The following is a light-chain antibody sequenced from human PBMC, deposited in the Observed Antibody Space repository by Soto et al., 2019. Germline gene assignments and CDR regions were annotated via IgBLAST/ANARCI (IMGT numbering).Light chain of an antibody. J-gene: IGKJ1*01. CDR2: DAS. CDR3: QQYNNWPRT. Sequence: EVVMTQSPATLSVSPGERATLSCRASQSISSNLAWYQKRPGQAPRFLIYDASTRATGIPARFSGSGSGTEFTLTISSLQSEDFAVYYCQQYNNWPRTFGQGTKVEVK. CDR1: QSISSN. V-gene: IGKV3-15*01.